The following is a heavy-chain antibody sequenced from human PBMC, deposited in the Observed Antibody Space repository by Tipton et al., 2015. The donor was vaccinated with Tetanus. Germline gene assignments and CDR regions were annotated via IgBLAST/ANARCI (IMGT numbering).Heavy chain of an antibody. CDR1: GGSISSYY. V-gene: IGHV4-59*01. J-gene: IGHJ4*02. CDR2: IYYSGST. CDR3: ARGSGSYHGDFDY. D-gene: IGHD3-10*01. Sequence: TLSLTCTVSGGSISSYYWSWIRQPPGKGLEWIGYIYYSGSTNYNPSLKSRVTISVDTSKNQFSLKLSSVTAADTAVYYCARGSGSYHGDFDYWGQGTLVTVSS.